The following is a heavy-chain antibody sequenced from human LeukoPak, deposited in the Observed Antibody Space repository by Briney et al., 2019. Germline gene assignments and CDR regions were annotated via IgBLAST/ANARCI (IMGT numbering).Heavy chain of an antibody. CDR3: ASCSDNCYLRYFDL. J-gene: IGHJ2*01. Sequence: MSSETLSLTCTVSGGSISSYYWSWIRQPPGKGLEWIGYIYYSGGTNYNPSLKSRVTISVDTSKNQFSLKLSSVTAADTAVYYCASCSDNCYLRYFDLWGRGTLVTVSS. CDR2: IYYSGGT. D-gene: IGHD2-21*02. V-gene: IGHV4-59*12. CDR1: GGSISSYY.